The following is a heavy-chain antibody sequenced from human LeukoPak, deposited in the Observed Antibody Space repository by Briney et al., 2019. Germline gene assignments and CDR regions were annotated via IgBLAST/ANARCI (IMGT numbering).Heavy chain of an antibody. Sequence: GASVKVSCKASGGTFSSYAISWVRQAPGQRLEWMGWINAGNGNTKYSQKFQGRVTITRDTSASTAYMELSSLRSEDTAVYYCARDRSYFDYWGQGTLVTVSS. V-gene: IGHV1-3*01. J-gene: IGHJ4*02. CDR3: ARDRSYFDY. CDR1: GGTFSSYA. CDR2: INAGNGNT.